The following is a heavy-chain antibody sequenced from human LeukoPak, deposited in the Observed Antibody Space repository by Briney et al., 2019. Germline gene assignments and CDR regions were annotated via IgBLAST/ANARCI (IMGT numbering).Heavy chain of an antibody. J-gene: IGHJ3*01. CDR1: GYSFAAYC. CDR2: IYPGNSDV. Sequence: GESLKISCKGSGYSFAAYCTGWVRQMPGEGLEWMGIIYPGNSDVRYSPSFQGQVTISADKTTGTAYLQWSSLKASDTAMYYCARQRYSNYHDGFDVWGQGTLVTVSS. D-gene: IGHD4-11*01. V-gene: IGHV5-51*01. CDR3: ARQRYSNYHDGFDV.